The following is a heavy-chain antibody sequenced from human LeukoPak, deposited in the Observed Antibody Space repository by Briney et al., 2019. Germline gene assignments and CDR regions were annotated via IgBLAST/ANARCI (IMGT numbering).Heavy chain of an antibody. CDR1: GLTFSSYA. V-gene: IGHV3-23*01. J-gene: IGHJ6*02. CDR2: ISGSGGST. D-gene: IGHD6-19*01. Sequence: GGSLRLSCAASGLTFSSYAMSWVRQAPGKGLEWVSAISGSGGSTYYADSVKGRFTISRDNAKNSLYLQMNSLRAEDTAVYYCARDRRYSSGWYSYYGMDVWGQGTTVTVS. CDR3: ARDRRYSSGWYSYYGMDV.